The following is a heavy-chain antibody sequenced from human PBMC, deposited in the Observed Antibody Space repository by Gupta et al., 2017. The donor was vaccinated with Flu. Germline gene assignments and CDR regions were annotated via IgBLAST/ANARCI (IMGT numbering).Heavy chain of an antibody. D-gene: IGHD5-12*01. CDR1: SSYD. CDR2: IGPAGDT. Sequence: SSYDMHWVRQATGKGLEWVSAIGPAGDTYYPGSVKGRFTISRENAKNSLYLQMNSLRAGDTAVYYCARGGRDGYRYWYFDLWGRGTLVTVSS. J-gene: IGHJ2*01. CDR3: ARGGRDGYRYWYFDL. V-gene: IGHV3-13*01.